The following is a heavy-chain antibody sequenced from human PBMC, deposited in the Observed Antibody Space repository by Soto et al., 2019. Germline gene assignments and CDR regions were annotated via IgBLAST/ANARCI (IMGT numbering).Heavy chain of an antibody. CDR3: ARESPSYYGMDV. CDR1: GFTFSSYG. Sequence: QVQLVESGGGVVQPGRSLRLSCAASGFTFSSYGMHWVRQAPGKGLEWVAVIWYDGSNKYYADSVKGRFTISIDNSKNTLYLQMNSLRAEDTAVYYCARESPSYYGMDVWGQGTTVTVSS. CDR2: IWYDGSNK. J-gene: IGHJ6*02. V-gene: IGHV3-33*01.